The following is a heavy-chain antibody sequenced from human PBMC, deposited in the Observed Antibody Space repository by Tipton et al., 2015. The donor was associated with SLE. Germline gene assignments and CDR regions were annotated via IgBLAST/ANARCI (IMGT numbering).Heavy chain of an antibody. CDR1: GGTFSSYA. CDR3: ARGHTAMVGSLYYYGMDV. D-gene: IGHD5-18*01. Sequence: QVQLVQSGAEVKKPGSSVKVSCKASGGTFSSYAISWVRQAPGQGLEWMGGIIPIFGTANYAQKFQGRVTITADESTSTAYMELSSLRSEDTAVYYCARGHTAMVGSLYYYGMDVWGQGTTVTVSS. CDR2: IIPIFGTA. J-gene: IGHJ6*02. V-gene: IGHV1-69*01.